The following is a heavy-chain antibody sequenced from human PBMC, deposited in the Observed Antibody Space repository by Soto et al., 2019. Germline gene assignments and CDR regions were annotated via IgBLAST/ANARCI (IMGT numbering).Heavy chain of an antibody. V-gene: IGHV3-53*01. D-gene: IGHD4-4*01. J-gene: IGHJ4*02. Sequence: EVQLVESGGGLIQPGGSLRLSCAASGFAVSINYMSWVRQAPGKGLEWVSVIYSGGNTYYADSVKGRFTISRDNSKNTLYLQMNSLRAEDTAVYYCASGSEMTTVTGSFDYWGQGTLVIVSS. CDR3: ASGSEMTTVTGSFDY. CDR1: GFAVSINY. CDR2: IYSGGNT.